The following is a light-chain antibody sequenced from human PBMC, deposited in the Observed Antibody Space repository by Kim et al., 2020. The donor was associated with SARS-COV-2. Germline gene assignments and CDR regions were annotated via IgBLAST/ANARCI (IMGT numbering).Light chain of an antibody. V-gene: IGLV6-57*03. CDR2: EDD. Sequence: GKPVTISCTRSSVNIGDNYVQWYQQRPGGVPTAVVYEDDQRPSGVPDRFSGSIDSSSTAASLTISRLKTEDEADYYCQSYNRSIVVFGGGTKVTVL. CDR3: QSYNRSIVV. J-gene: IGLJ2*01. CDR1: SVNIGDNY.